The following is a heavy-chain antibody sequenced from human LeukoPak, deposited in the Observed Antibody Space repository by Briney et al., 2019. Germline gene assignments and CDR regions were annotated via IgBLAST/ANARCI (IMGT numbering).Heavy chain of an antibody. Sequence: GGSLRLSCAASGLTFSSYAMHWVRQAPGKGLEWVAVISYDGSNKYYADSVKGRFTISRDNSKNTLYLQMNSLRAEDTAVYYCARGTTVTTLRGLDYWGQGTLVTVSS. CDR2: ISYDGSNK. CDR3: ARGTTVTTLRGLDY. V-gene: IGHV3-30-3*01. D-gene: IGHD4-17*01. J-gene: IGHJ4*02. CDR1: GLTFSSYA.